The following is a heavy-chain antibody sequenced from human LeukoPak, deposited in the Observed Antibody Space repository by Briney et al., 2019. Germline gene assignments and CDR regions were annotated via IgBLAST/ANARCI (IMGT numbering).Heavy chain of an antibody. CDR2: ISWNSGSI. CDR1: GFTFDDYA. Sequence: GGSLRLSCAASGFTFDDYAMHWVRQALGKGLEWVSGISWNSGSIGYADSVKGRFTISRDNAKNSLYLQMNSLRAEDTALYYCAKVRYDSSGLDYWGQGTLVTVSS. V-gene: IGHV3-9*01. J-gene: IGHJ4*02. D-gene: IGHD3-22*01. CDR3: AKVRYDSSGLDY.